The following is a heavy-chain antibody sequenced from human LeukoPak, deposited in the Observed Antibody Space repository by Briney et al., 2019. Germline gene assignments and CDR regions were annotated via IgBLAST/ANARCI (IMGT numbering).Heavy chain of an antibody. CDR1: GFTISTYS. CDR2: ITSSGSTI. D-gene: IGHD3-10*02. V-gene: IGHV3-48*04. CDR3: AELGITMIGGV. J-gene: IGHJ6*04. Sequence: GGSLRLSCAASGFTISTYSMNWVRQAPGKGLEWVSYITSSGSTIYYADSVKGRFTISRDNAKNSLYLQMNSLRAEDTAVYYCAELGITMIGGVWGKGTTVTISS.